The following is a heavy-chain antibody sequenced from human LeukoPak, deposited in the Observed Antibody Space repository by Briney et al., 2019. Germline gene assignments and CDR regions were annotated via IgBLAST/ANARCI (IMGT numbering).Heavy chain of an antibody. V-gene: IGHV3-23*01. J-gene: IGHJ4*02. D-gene: IGHD1-20*01. CDR1: GFTFSSYG. Sequence: GGSLRLSCAASGFTFSSYGMSWVRQAPGKGLEWVSAISGSGGSTYYADSVKGRFTISRDNSKNTLYLQMNSLRAEDTAVYYCAKSLTRYNWNDGPFDYWGQGTLVTVSS. CDR2: ISGSGGST. CDR3: AKSLTRYNWNDGPFDY.